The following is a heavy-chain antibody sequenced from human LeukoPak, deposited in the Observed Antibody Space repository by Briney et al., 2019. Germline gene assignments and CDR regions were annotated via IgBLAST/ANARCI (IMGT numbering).Heavy chain of an antibody. Sequence: SETLSLTCGVFGGSFSGYYWSWIRQPPGKGPEWIGEINHSGSTNYNPSLKSRVTISVDTSKNQFSLNLSSVTAADTAVYFCAREGASVTNFDYWGQGTLVTVSS. CDR2: INHSGST. CDR1: GGSFSGYY. V-gene: IGHV4-34*01. CDR3: AREGASVTNFDY. J-gene: IGHJ4*02. D-gene: IGHD1-26*01.